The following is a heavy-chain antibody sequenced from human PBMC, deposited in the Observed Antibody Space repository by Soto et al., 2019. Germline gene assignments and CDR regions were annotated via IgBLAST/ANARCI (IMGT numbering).Heavy chain of an antibody. J-gene: IGHJ2*01. D-gene: IGHD3-3*01. CDR2: MNPNSGNT. Sequence: QVKLVQSGAEVKKPGASVKVSCKASGYTFTSYDINWVRQATGQGLEWMGWMNPNSGNTGYAQKFQGRVTMTRNTSISTAYKELSSLRSEDTAVYYCARVGYDFWSGYVWYFDLWGRGTLVTVSS. CDR3: ARVGYDFWSGYVWYFDL. CDR1: GYTFTSYD. V-gene: IGHV1-8*01.